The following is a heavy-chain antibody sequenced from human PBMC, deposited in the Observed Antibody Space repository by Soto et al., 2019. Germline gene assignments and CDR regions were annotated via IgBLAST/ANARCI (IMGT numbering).Heavy chain of an antibody. D-gene: IGHD2-15*01. CDR3: AREDCSGGSCYLLNY. Sequence: SVKVSCKASGGTFSSYAISWVRQAPGQGLEWMGGIIPIFGTANYAQKFQGRVTITADESTSTAYMELSSLRSEDTAVYYCAREDCSGGSCYLLNYWGQGTLVTVS. CDR1: GGTFSSYA. J-gene: IGHJ4*02. CDR2: IIPIFGTA. V-gene: IGHV1-69*13.